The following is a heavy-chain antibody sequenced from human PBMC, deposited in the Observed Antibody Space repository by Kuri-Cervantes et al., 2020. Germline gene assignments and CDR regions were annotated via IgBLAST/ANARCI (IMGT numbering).Heavy chain of an antibody. V-gene: IGHV1-69*13. CDR1: GGTFSSYA. Sequence: SVKVSCKASGGTFSSYAISWVRQAPGQGLEWMGGIIPIFGTANYAQKFQGRVTITADESTSTAYMELSSLRSEDMAVYYCAGGTCSGGSCRNLGYYYYYYMDVWGKGTTVTVSS. D-gene: IGHD2-15*01. CDR2: IIPIFGTA. CDR3: AGGTCSGGSCRNLGYYYYYYMDV. J-gene: IGHJ6*03.